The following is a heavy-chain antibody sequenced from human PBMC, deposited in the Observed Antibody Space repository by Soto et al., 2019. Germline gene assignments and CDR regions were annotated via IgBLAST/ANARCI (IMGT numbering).Heavy chain of an antibody. CDR1: GYTFTSYG. CDR2: ISAYNGNT. CDR3: ASSTRYFDWLDVWSMDV. Sequence: ASVKVSCKASGYTFTSYGISWVRQAPGQGLEWMGWISAYNGNTNYAQKLQGRVTMTTDTSMSTAYMELRSLRSEDTAVYYCASSTRYFDWLDVWSMDVWGQGTTVTVSS. V-gene: IGHV1-18*01. D-gene: IGHD3-9*01. J-gene: IGHJ6*02.